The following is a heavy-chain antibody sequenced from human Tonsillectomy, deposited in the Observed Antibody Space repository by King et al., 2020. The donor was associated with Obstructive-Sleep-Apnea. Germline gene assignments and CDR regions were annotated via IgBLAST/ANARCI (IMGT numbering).Heavy chain of an antibody. D-gene: IGHD4-23*01. CDR2: ISYDGRNK. Sequence: VQLVESGGGVVQPGRSLRLSCAASGFTFSSYGMHWVRQAPGKGLEGVAVISYDGRNKYYADSVKGRFTISRDNSKNTLYLQMNSLRAEDTAVYYCAKDGYGGNPIFHRFDPWGQGALGTVSS. CDR3: AKDGYGGNPIFHRFDP. V-gene: IGHV3-30*18. J-gene: IGHJ5*02. CDR1: GFTFSSYG.